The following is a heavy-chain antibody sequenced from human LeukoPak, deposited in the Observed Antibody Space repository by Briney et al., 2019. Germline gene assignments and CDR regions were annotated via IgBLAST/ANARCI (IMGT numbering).Heavy chain of an antibody. V-gene: IGHV4-34*01. CDR3: APLGDDTTVTTDY. CDR1: GGSFSGYY. J-gene: IGHJ4*02. CDR2: INHSGST. Sequence: SETLSLTCAVYGGSFSGYYWSWIRQPPGKGLDWIAEINHSGSTNYNPSLKSRGTISVDTSKCQFSLKLSSVTAADTAVYHCAPLGDDTTVTTDYWGQGTLVTVSS. D-gene: IGHD4-17*01.